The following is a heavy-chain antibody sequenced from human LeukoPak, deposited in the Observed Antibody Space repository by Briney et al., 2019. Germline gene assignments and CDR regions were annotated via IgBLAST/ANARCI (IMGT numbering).Heavy chain of an antibody. CDR3: ARDRVVGAPYRAFDI. Sequence: PSETLSLTCTVSGGSISSYYWSWIRQPPGKGLVWIGYIYYSGSTNYNPSLKSRVTISVDTSKNQFSLKLSSVTAADTAVYYCARDRVVGAPYRAFDIWGQGTMVTVSS. CDR1: GGSISSYY. D-gene: IGHD1-26*01. J-gene: IGHJ3*02. V-gene: IGHV4-59*01. CDR2: IYYSGST.